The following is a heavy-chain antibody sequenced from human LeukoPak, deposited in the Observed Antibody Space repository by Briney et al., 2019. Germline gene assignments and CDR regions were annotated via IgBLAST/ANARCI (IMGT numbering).Heavy chain of an antibody. J-gene: IGHJ4*02. CDR1: GFTFSSYW. Sequence: GGSLRLSCAASGFTFSSYWMSWVRQAPGKGLEWVANIKQDGSEKYYVDSVKGRFTISRDNAKNSLYLQMNSLRAEDTAVYYCASIHDSSGYYWDDYWGQGTLVTVSS. CDR3: ASIHDSSGYYWDDY. CDR2: IKQDGSEK. V-gene: IGHV3-7*03. D-gene: IGHD3-22*01.